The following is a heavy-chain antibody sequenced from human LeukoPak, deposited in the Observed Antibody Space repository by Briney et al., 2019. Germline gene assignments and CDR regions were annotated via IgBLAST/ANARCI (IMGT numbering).Heavy chain of an antibody. CDR2: IYYSGST. V-gene: IGHV4-31*03. CDR3: ARASAGSLTGYRDIYYYYGMDV. D-gene: IGHD3-9*01. J-gene: IGHJ6*02. CDR1: GGSISSGGYY. Sequence: PSQTLSLTCTVSGGSISSGGYYWSWIRQHPGKGLEWIGYIYYSGSTYYNPSLKSRVTISVDTSKNQFSLKLSSVTAADTAVYYCARASAGSLTGYRDIYYYYGMDVWGQGTTVTVSS.